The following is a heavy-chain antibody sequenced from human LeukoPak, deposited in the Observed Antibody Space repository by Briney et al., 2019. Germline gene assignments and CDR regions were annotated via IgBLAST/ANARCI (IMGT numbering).Heavy chain of an antibody. CDR3: ARDRRGLSNIF. J-gene: IGHJ4*02. CDR1: GYTFTGFY. CDR2: INPNSGGT. D-gene: IGHD5-12*01. Sequence: ASVKVSCKASGYTFTGFYIHWMRQAPGQGLEWMGWINPNSGGTNYAQSFQGRVTMTSGTSINTAYMELSSLRSGDTAVYYCARDRRGLSNIFWGQGTLVTVSS. V-gene: IGHV1-2*02.